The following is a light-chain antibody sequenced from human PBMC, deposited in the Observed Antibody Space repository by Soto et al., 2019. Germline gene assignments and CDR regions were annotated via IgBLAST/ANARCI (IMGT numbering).Light chain of an antibody. CDR3: QQYESYSPLT. Sequence: DIQMHQSPSTLSGSVGDSLPITGRASQTISSWLSWYQQKPGKAPKLLIYKASTLKSGVPSRFSGSGSGTEFTLTIAGLQPEDLATYYCQQYESYSPLTVGGGTKVAIK. CDR2: KAS. J-gene: IGKJ4*01. CDR1: QTISSW. V-gene: IGKV1-5*03.